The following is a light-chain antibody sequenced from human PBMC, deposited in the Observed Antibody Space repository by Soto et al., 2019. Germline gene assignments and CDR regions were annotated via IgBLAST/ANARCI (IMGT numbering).Light chain of an antibody. J-gene: IGLJ3*02. CDR2: ANT. V-gene: IGLV1-40*01. Sequence: QPVLTQPPSVSGAPGQRVTISCTGTSSNIGAGYAVPWYQHLPGTAPKLIIYANTNRPSGVPDRFSGSESGTSASLAITGLQAEDEADYYCRSYDSGLRVVFGGGTKLTVL. CDR3: RSYDSGLRVV. CDR1: SSNIGAGYA.